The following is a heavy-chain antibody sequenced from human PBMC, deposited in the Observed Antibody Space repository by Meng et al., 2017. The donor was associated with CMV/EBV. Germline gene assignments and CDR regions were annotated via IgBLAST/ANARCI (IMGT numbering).Heavy chain of an antibody. D-gene: IGHD3-3*01. CDR2: IKQDGSEK. J-gene: IGHJ6*02. V-gene: IGHV3-7*01. CDR3: ARGTQYYDFWSGYYLGYYGMDV. Sequence: LSLTCAASGFTFSSYWMSWVRQAPGKGLEWVANIKQDGSEKYYVDSVKGRFTISRDNAKNSLYLQMNSLRAEDTAVYYCARGTQYYDFWSGYYLGYYGMDVWGQGTTVTVSS. CDR1: GFTFSSYW.